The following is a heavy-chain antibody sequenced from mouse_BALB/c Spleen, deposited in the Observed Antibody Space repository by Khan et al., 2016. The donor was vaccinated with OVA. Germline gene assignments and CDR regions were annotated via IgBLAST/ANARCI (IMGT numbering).Heavy chain of an antibody. CDR1: GYTFSDYN. D-gene: IGHD1-2*01. Sequence: EVQLQESGPELVKPGASVKISCKASGYTFSDYNMDWVKQGHGKSLEWIGYIHPNNGVTGYNQKFQTKATLTVDTSSSTAYMELRSLTSEDSAVYYCARSGYGSFAFWGQGTLVTVSA. V-gene: IGHV1S29*02. CDR2: IHPNNGVT. J-gene: IGHJ3*01. CDR3: ARSGYGSFAF.